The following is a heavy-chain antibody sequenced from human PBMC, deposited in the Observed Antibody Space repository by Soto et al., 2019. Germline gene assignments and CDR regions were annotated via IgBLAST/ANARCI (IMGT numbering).Heavy chain of an antibody. Sequence: SETLSLTCAVYGGSFSGYYWSWIRQPPGKGLEWIGEINHSGSTNYNPSLKSRVTISVDTSKNQFSLKLSSVTAADTAVYYCARGGSSSGHYYYYGMDVWGQGTTVTVSS. CDR3: ARGGSSSGHYYYYGMDV. D-gene: IGHD6-6*01. CDR1: GGSFSGYY. CDR2: INHSGST. J-gene: IGHJ6*02. V-gene: IGHV4-34*01.